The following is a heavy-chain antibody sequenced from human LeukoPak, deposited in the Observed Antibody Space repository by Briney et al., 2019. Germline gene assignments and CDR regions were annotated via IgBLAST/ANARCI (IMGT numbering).Heavy chain of an antibody. J-gene: IGHJ4*02. V-gene: IGHV3-30*02. D-gene: IGHD6-13*01. CDR2: IWYDGSNK. CDR1: GFTFRNFG. Sequence: PGGSLRLSCAASGFTFRNFGMHWVRQAPGKGLEWVTLIWYDGSNKYYADSVKGRFTISRDNSKNTVYLQMNSLRLDDTALYYCARAGLGAAADVWGLGTLVTVSS. CDR3: ARAGLGAAADV.